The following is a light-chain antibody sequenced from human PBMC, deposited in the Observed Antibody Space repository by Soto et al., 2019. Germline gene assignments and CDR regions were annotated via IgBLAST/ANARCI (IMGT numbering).Light chain of an antibody. CDR3: CSYTSISTSAV. CDR1: SSDIGDYTH. CDR2: EVS. V-gene: IGLV2-14*01. J-gene: IGLJ2*01. Sequence: SVLTQPASVSVSPGQSITISCTGTSSDIGDYTHVSWYQQHPGKAPKLIIYEVSDRPSGVSNRFSGSKSGNTASLTISGLQTEDEADYYFCSYTSISTSAVFGGGTKLTVL.